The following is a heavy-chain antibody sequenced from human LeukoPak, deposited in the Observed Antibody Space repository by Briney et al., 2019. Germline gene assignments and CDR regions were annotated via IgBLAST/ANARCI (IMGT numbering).Heavy chain of an antibody. Sequence: GSLRLSCAASGFTFSSYWMSWVRQAPGKGLEWIGRIYTSGSTNYNPSLKSRVTMSVDTSKNQFPLKLSSVTAADTAVYYCARISSGHGTYYFDYWGQGTLVTVSS. CDR2: IYTSGST. D-gene: IGHD5-12*01. CDR1: GFTFSSYW. V-gene: IGHV4-59*10. J-gene: IGHJ4*02. CDR3: ARISSGHGTYYFDY.